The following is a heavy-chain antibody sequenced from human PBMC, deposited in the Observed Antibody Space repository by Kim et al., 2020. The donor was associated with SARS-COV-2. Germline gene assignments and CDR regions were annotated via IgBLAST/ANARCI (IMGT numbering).Heavy chain of an antibody. V-gene: IGHV3-30*18. CDR3: AKDRVGATPAYVYYGMDV. CDR1: GFYFEDYA. Sequence: GGSLRLSCTASGFYFEDYAMHWVRHAPGKGLEWVASISFNAKDIHTADSVKGRFTISRDNSKDTLSLQMNSLRPEDTALYYCAKDRVGATPAYVYYGMDVWGQWTTVTVSS. D-gene: IGHD3-10*02. J-gene: IGHJ6*02. CDR2: ISFNAKDI.